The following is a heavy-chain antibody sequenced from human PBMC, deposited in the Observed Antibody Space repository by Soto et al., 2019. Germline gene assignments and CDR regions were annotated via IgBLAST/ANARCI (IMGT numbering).Heavy chain of an antibody. Sequence: ASVKVSCKASGYSFTDYHIHWVRQAPGQGLEWLGRINPKSGGTSTAQKFQGWVTMTTDTSISTASMELTRLTSDDTAIYYCARGDPTELSNGVCTFFYNLEMGVRGQGTTVNGSS. V-gene: IGHV1-2*04. D-gene: IGHD2-8*01. CDR3: ARGDPTELSNGVCTFFYNLEMGV. CDR2: INPKSGGT. J-gene: IGHJ6*02. CDR1: GYSFTDYH.